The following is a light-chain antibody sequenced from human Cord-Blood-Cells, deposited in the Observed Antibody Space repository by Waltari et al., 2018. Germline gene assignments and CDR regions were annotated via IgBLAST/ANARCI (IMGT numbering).Light chain of an antibody. J-gene: IGLJ3*02. Sequence: QSVLTPPPSVSGAPGQRVTISCTGSSPNIGAGSAVPWYPPLPGTAPKLLIYGNSNRPSGVPDRLSGSKAGTSASVAIAGLQAEDEADYYCQAYYSSLSGSVFGGGTKLTV. CDR1: SPNIGAGSA. CDR2: GNS. CDR3: QAYYSSLSGSV. V-gene: IGLV1-40*01.